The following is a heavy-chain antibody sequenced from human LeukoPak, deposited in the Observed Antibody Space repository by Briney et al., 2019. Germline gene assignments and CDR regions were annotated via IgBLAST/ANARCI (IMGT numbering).Heavy chain of an antibody. Sequence: SETLSLTCTVSGGSIGSYYWSWIRQPPGKGLEWIGYIHPSGSTNYHPSLKSRVTISVDTSRNQFSLNLRSVTAADTAVYYCARRNYGDYDHYFDYWGQGILVTVSS. D-gene: IGHD4-17*01. J-gene: IGHJ4*02. CDR1: GGSIGSYY. CDR2: IHPSGST. V-gene: IGHV4-59*08. CDR3: ARRNYGDYDHYFDY.